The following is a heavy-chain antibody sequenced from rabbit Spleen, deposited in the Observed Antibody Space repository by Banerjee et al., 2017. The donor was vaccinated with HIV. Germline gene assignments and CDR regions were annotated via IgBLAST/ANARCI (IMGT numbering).Heavy chain of an antibody. D-gene: IGHD6-1*01. J-gene: IGHJ4*01. Sequence: QSLEESGGDLVKPGASLTLTCTASGFDLSSYYYMCWVRQAPGKGLEWIGCIDAGSSGSTYYASWAKGRFTISKTSSTTVTLQMTSLTAADTATYFCASDYSGDYNYPYGTFNLWGPGTLVTVS. CDR2: IDAGSSGST. CDR3: ASDYSGDYNYPYGTFNL. V-gene: IGHV1S40*01. CDR1: GFDLSSYYY.